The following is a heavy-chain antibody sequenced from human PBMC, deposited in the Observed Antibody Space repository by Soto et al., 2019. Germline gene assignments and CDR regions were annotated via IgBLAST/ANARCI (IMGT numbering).Heavy chain of an antibody. CDR3: ASGPRFLEWLFEVF. V-gene: IGHV4-31*03. CDR2: IYYSGIT. J-gene: IGHJ4*02. D-gene: IGHD3-3*01. CDR1: GGSISSGGYY. Sequence: QVQLQESGPGLVKHSQTLSLTCTVSGGSISSGGYYWSWIRQHPGKGLEWIGYIYYSGITYYNPSLKSRVTISVDTSKNQFSEKLSSVTAADTAVYYCASGPRFLEWLFEVFWGQGTLVTVSS.